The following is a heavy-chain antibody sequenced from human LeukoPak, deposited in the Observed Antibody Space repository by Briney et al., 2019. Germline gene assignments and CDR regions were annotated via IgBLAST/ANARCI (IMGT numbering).Heavy chain of an antibody. CDR2: IYTSGGI. D-gene: IGHD3-22*01. Sequence: SETLSLTCTVSGASISSASYYWSWIRQPAGKGLEWIGRIYTSGGINYNPSLKSRVTMSLDTSKNQFSLKLGSVTAADTAVYYCACLTTADAFDIWGQGIMVTVSS. J-gene: IGHJ3*02. CDR1: GASISSASYY. V-gene: IGHV4-61*02. CDR3: ACLTTADAFDI.